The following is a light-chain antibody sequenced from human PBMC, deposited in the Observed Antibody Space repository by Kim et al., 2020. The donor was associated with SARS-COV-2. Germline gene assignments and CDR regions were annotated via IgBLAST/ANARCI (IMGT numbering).Light chain of an antibody. V-gene: IGKV4-1*01. Sequence: ATINCKSSQSVSHTSKNKNYLAWYQQRPGQPPKLLIAWASTRESGVPDRFSGGGSGTDFTLTISRLQAEDVAVYYCEQYYSTPRTFGQGTKVDIK. CDR1: QSVSHTSKNKNY. J-gene: IGKJ1*01. CDR2: WAS. CDR3: EQYYSTPRT.